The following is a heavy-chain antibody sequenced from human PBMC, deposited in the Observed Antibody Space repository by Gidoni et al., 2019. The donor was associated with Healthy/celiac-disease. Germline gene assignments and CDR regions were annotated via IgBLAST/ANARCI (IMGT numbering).Heavy chain of an antibody. CDR1: GFTFSSYG. CDR2: ISYDGSNK. J-gene: IGHJ6*03. CDR3: AKVPALNYYYYMDV. Sequence: QVQLVESGGGVVQPGRSLRLSCAASGFTFSSYGMHWVRQAPGKGLEWVAVISYDGSNKYYADSVKGRFTISRDNSKNTLYLQMNSLRAEDTAVYYCAKVPALNYYYYMDVWGKGTTVTVSS. V-gene: IGHV3-30*18.